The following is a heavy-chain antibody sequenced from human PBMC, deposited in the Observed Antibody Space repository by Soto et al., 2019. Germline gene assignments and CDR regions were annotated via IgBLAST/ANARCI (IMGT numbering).Heavy chain of an antibody. Sequence: SETLSLTCAVSGGSISSSNWWSWVRQPPGKGLEWIGEIYHSGSTNYNPSLKRRVTISVDKSKNQFSLKLSSVTAADTAVYYCARDSGSYYSEYYFDYWGQGTLVTVSS. J-gene: IGHJ4*02. CDR2: IYHSGST. D-gene: IGHD1-26*01. CDR3: ARDSGSYYSEYYFDY. CDR1: GGSISSSNW. V-gene: IGHV4-4*02.